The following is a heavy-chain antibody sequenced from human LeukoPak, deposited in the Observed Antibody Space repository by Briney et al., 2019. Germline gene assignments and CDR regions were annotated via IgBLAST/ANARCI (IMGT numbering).Heavy chain of an antibody. Sequence: GGSLRLSCAASGFTFSSYAMSWVRQAPGKGPEWVSAISGSGGSTYYADSVKGRFTISRDNSKNTLYLQMNSLRAEDTAVYYCARLQRGPLYFDYWGQGTLVTVSS. V-gene: IGHV3-23*01. J-gene: IGHJ4*02. CDR1: GFTFSSYA. CDR2: ISGSGGST. CDR3: ARLQRGPLYFDY. D-gene: IGHD4-11*01.